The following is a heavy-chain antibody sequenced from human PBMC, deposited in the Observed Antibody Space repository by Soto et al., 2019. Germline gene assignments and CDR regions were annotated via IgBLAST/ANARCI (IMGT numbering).Heavy chain of an antibody. J-gene: IGHJ4*02. D-gene: IGHD3-10*01. CDR3: VRGLYGSGTYFFDY. CDR2: VTSSGGTI. Sequence: GGSLRLSCAASGFTFSDYYINWIRQAPGKGLEHISCVTSSGGTIYYADSVRGRFTVSRDNGKNSVFLQMDSLRVEDTAVYYCVRGLYGSGTYFFDYWGQGTLVTVSS. CDR1: GFTFSDYY. V-gene: IGHV3-11*01.